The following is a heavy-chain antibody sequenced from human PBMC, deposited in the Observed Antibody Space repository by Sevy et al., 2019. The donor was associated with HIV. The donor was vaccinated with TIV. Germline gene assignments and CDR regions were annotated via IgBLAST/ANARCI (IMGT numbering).Heavy chain of an antibody. CDR3: AKALSDRGVIICDY. Sequence: GGSLRLSCAASGFTFSSYGMHWVRQAPGKGLEWVAVISYDGSNKYYADSVKGRFTISRDNSKNTLYLQMNSLRAEDTAVYYCAKALSDRGVIICDYWGQGTLVTVSS. D-gene: IGHD3-10*01. CDR2: ISYDGSNK. V-gene: IGHV3-30*18. CDR1: GFTFSSYG. J-gene: IGHJ4*02.